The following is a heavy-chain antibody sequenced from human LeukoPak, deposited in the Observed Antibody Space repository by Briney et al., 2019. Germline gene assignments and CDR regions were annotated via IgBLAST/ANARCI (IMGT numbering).Heavy chain of an antibody. D-gene: IGHD3-22*01. CDR2: INTKSGMT. V-gene: IGHV1-8*03. Sequence: GASVKVSCKASGYTFTRYDINWVRQAAGQGLEWMGWINTKSGMTGHAQKLQGRITITKDTSINTVYMELSSLSSEDTAVYFCARVDGSVDYWGQGTLVNVSS. CDR1: GYTFTRYD. J-gene: IGHJ4*02. CDR3: ARVDGSVDY.